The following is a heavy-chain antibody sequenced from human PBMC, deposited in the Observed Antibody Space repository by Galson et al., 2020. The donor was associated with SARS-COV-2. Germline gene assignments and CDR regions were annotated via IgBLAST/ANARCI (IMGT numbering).Heavy chain of an antibody. Sequence: SKTLSLTCAISGDSVSRNSAAWNWIRQSPSRGLEWLGRTYYRYKWYNDYAVSVKSRITINPDTSKNQFSLQLNSVTPEDTAVYYCARDGFDEDCSGGSCYSDYYYYGMDVWGQGTTVTVSS. J-gene: IGHJ6*02. CDR3: ARDGFDEDCSGGSCYSDYYYYGMDV. CDR1: GDSVSRNSAA. D-gene: IGHD2-15*01. V-gene: IGHV6-1*01. CDR2: TYYRYKWYN.